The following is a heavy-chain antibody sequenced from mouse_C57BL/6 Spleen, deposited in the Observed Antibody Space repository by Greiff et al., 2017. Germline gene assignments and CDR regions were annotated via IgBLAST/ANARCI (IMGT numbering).Heavy chain of an antibody. J-gene: IGHJ1*03. Sequence: EVKLMESGGGLVKPGGSLKLSCAASGFTFSDYGMHWVRQAPEKGLEWVAYISSGSSTIYYADTVKGRFTISRDNAKNTLFLQMTSLRSEDTAMYYCALGNYGSSYDWYFDVWGTGTTVTVSS. CDR3: ALGNYGSSYDWYFDV. D-gene: IGHD1-1*01. CDR1: GFTFSDYG. V-gene: IGHV5-17*01. CDR2: ISSGSSTI.